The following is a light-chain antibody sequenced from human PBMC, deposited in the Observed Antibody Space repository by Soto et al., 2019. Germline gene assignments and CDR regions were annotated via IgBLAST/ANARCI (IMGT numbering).Light chain of an antibody. CDR2: KAS. V-gene: IGKV1-5*03. CDR1: QSISSW. J-gene: IGKJ1*01. CDR3: QQYISYCT. Sequence: DIQMTQSPSTLSASIGDRVTITCRASQSISSWLAWYQQKPGKAPKLLIYKASNFESGVPSRFSGSGSGTEFTLTSSSLQPDDFATYYCQQYISYCTFGQGTKVEIK.